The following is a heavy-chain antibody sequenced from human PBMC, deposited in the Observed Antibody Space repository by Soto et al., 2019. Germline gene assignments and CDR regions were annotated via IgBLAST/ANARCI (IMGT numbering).Heavy chain of an antibody. J-gene: IGHJ6*03. D-gene: IGHD1-26*01. CDR2: IYYTGST. CDR1: GGSISGYY. CDR3: ARDSYYAKTTYYYHMDV. Sequence: SETLSLTCTVSGGSISGYYWSWIRQPPGKGLEWIGYIYYTGSTNYSPSLKNRVTISVDTSKNQFSLKLSSVTTADTAVYYCARDSYYAKTTYYYHMDVWGKGTTVTVSS. V-gene: IGHV4-59*01.